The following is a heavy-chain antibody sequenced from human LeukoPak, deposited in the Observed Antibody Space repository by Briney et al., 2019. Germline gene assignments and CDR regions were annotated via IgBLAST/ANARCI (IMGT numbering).Heavy chain of an antibody. CDR2: ISSSGSTI. V-gene: IGHV3-48*03. D-gene: IGHD3-10*02. Sequence: GGSLRLSCAASGFAFSSYAMRWVRQAPGKGLEWVSYISSSGSTIYYADSVKGRFTISRDNAKNSLYLQMNSLRAEDTAVYYCAELGITMIGGVWGKGTTVTISS. CDR3: AELGITMIGGV. CDR1: GFAFSSYA. J-gene: IGHJ6*04.